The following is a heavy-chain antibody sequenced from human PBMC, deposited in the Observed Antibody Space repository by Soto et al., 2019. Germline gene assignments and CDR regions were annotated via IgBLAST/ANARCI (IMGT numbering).Heavy chain of an antibody. J-gene: IGHJ6*02. CDR1: GGSISSSSYY. V-gene: IGHV4-39*02. CDR3: AREPTMGYYDSSGYYGYYYGMGV. D-gene: IGHD3-22*01. Sequence: SETLSLTCTVSGGSISSSSYYWGWIRQPPGKGLEWIGSIYYSGSTYYNPSLKSRVTISVDTSKNQFSLKLSSVTAADTAVYYCAREPTMGYYDSSGYYGYYYGMGVWGQGTTVTVSS. CDR2: IYYSGST.